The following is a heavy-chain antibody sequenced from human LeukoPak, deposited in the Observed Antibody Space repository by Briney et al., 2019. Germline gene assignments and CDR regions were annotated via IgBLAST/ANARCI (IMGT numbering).Heavy chain of an antibody. CDR2: IYHSGST. CDR3: AGHSSGREY. J-gene: IGHJ4*02. Sequence: LETLSLTCTVSGGSISSYYWSWIRQPPGKGLEWIGSIYHSGSTYYNPSLKSRVTISVDTSKNQFSLKLSSVTAADTAVYYCAGHSSGREYWGQGTLVTVSS. D-gene: IGHD3-22*01. V-gene: IGHV4-59*04. CDR1: GGSISSYY.